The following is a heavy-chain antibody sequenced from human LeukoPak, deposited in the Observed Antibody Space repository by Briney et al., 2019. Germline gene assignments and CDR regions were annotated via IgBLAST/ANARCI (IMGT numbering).Heavy chain of an antibody. D-gene: IGHD3-22*01. CDR1: GGSISSGYYY. Sequence: PSQTLSLTCTVSGGSISSGYYYWSWIRQPAGKGLEWIGRIYTTGSTNYNPSLKSRVTISVDTSKNQFSLKLSSVTAADTAVYYCARDTNGYVSGYYYSDAFDIWGQGTMVTVSS. CDR3: ARDTNGYVSGYYYSDAFDI. V-gene: IGHV4-61*02. J-gene: IGHJ3*02. CDR2: IYTTGST.